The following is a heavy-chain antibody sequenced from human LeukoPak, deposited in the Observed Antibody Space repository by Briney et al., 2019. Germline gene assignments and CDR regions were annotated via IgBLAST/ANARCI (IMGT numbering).Heavy chain of an antibody. CDR2: INPNSGGT. J-gene: IGHJ4*02. V-gene: IGHV1-2*02. CDR1: GYTFTGYY. CDR3: ASSCSSTSCYGTLFDY. D-gene: IGHD2-2*01. Sequence: ASVKVSCKASGYTFTGYYMHWVRQAPGQGLEWMGWINPNSGGTNYAQKFQGRVTMTRDTSISTAYMELSRLRSDDTAVYYCASSCSSTSCYGTLFDYWGQGTLVTVSS.